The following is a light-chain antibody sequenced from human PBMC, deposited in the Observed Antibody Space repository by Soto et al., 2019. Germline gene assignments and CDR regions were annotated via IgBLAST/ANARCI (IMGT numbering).Light chain of an antibody. CDR2: AAS. V-gene: IGKV1-39*01. CDR1: QSINNC. CDR3: QQGFNTPNK. Sequence: DIQMTQSPSSLSASVGDRVTITCRASQSINNCLNWYQQKPGKAPNLLIYAASSLQSGVPSRFSGRGSVTHFTLTISSLQPEDFATYYCQQGFNTPNKFGPGTKVHIK. J-gene: IGKJ3*01.